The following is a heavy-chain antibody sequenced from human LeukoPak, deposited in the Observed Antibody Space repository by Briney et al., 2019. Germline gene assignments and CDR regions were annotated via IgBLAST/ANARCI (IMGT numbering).Heavy chain of an antibody. D-gene: IGHD4-17*01. CDR3: ARRDYGDYVGAFDI. V-gene: IGHV4-38-2*02. CDR1: GYSISSGYY. J-gene: IGHJ3*02. Sequence: SETLSLTCTVSGYSISSGYYWGWIRQPPGKGLEWIGSIYHRGSTYYNPSLKSRVTISVDTSKNQFSLKLSSVTAADTAVYYCARRDYGDYVGAFDIWGQGTMVTVSS. CDR2: IYHRGST.